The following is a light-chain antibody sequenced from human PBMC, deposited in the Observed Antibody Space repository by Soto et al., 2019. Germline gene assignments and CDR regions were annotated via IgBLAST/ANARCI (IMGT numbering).Light chain of an antibody. Sequence: QSALTQPASVSGSPGQSITISCPGTSSDVGSYNLVSWYQQHPGKAPKLMIYEVSKRPSGVSNRFSGSKSGNTASLTISGLQAEDEADYYCCSYAGSSTPYVFGPGTKLTVL. V-gene: IGLV2-23*02. CDR3: CSYAGSSTPYV. J-gene: IGLJ1*01. CDR1: SSDVGSYNL. CDR2: EVS.